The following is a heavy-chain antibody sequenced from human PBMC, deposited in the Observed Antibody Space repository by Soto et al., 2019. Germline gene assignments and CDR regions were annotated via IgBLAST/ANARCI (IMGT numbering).Heavy chain of an antibody. Sequence: QVQLQQWGAGLLKPSETLSLTCAVYGGSFSGYYWSWIRQPPGKGLEWIGEINHSGSTNYNPSLKSRVTISVDTAKNQFSLKMSSVTAADTAVYYCASEYYYFDYWGQGTLVTVSS. J-gene: IGHJ4*02. V-gene: IGHV4-34*01. CDR2: INHSGST. CDR3: ASEYYYFDY. CDR1: GGSFSGYY. D-gene: IGHD2-2*01.